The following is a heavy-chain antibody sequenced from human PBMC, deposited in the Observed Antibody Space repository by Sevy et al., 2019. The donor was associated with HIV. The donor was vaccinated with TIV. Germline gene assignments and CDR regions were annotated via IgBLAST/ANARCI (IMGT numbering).Heavy chain of an antibody. D-gene: IGHD2-2*02. Sequence: SETLSLTCAVYGGSFSGYYWSWIRQPPGKGLEWIGEINHSGSTNYNPSLKSRVTISVDTSKNQFSLKLSSVTAANTAVYYCARGPACESSSTSCHMNAFDIWGQGTMVTVSS. CDR2: INHSGST. CDR3: ARGPACESSSTSCHMNAFDI. V-gene: IGHV4-34*01. J-gene: IGHJ3*02. CDR1: GGSFSGYY.